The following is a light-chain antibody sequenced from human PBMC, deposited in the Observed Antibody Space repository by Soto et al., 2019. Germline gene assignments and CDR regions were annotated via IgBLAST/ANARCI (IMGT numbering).Light chain of an antibody. CDR3: QQYNSYPYT. CDR2: KAS. Sequence: DIQMTQSPSTLSASVGDRVTITCRASQSISSWLAWYQQKPGKAPKLLIYKASDLESGVPSRFSGSGSGTEFTHTISILQPDDCATYYCQQYNSYPYTFGQGTKLEIK. J-gene: IGKJ2*01. V-gene: IGKV1-5*03. CDR1: QSISSW.